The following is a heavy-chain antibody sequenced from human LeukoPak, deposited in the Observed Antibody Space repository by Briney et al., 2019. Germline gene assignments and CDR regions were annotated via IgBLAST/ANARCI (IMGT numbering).Heavy chain of an antibody. D-gene: IGHD3-22*01. CDR3: TRDQYDSSGWYGRYGFDI. V-gene: IGHV3-21*01. CDR1: GFTFSSYS. Sequence: GGSLRLSCAASGFTFSSYSMNWVRQAPGKGLEWVSSISSSSSYIYYADSVKGRFTISRDNAKNTLYLQMNSLRAEDTAVYYCTRDQYDSSGWYGRYGFDIWGQGTMVTVSS. CDR2: ISSSSSYI. J-gene: IGHJ3*02.